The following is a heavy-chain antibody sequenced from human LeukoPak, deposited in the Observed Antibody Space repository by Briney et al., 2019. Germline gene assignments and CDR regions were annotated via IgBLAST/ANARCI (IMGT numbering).Heavy chain of an antibody. V-gene: IGHV4-34*01. CDR2: INHSGST. J-gene: IGHJ2*01. Sequence: PSETLSLTCAVYGGSFSGYYWSWIRQPPGKGLEWIGEINHSGSTNYNPSLKSRVTISVDTSKNQFSLKLSSVTAADTAVYYCARLGGSKQWLVPRYFDLWGRGTLVTVSS. CDR3: ARLGGSKQWLVPRYFDL. D-gene: IGHD6-19*01. CDR1: GGSFSGYY.